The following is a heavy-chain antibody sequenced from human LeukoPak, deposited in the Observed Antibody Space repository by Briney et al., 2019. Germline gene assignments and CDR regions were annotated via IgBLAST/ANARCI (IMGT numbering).Heavy chain of an antibody. CDR2: INPNSGGT. CDR1: GYTFTGYY. Sequence: ASVKVSCKASGYTFTGYYMHWVRQAPGQGLEWMGWINPNSGGTNCAQKFQGRVTMTRDTSISTAYMELSRLRSDDTAVYYCARAFSGWLYYFDYWGQGTLVTVSS. J-gene: IGHJ4*02. V-gene: IGHV1-2*02. CDR3: ARAFSGWLYYFDY. D-gene: IGHD6-19*01.